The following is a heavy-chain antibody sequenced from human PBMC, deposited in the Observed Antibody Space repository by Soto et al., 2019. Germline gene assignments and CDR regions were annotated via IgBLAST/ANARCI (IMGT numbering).Heavy chain of an antibody. J-gene: IGHJ4*01. CDR3: ARFGAAAAHDDN. CDR1: YVSRSENH. V-gene: IGHV4-59*01. D-gene: IGHD6-13*01. Sequence: SDTCSVSYVSRSENHWSRIRQAPGKGLEWVGYVHFSGSTTYNPSLAPRLNISFDMSKSQVYLQLTSVTAADTAVYYCARFGAAAAHDDNWGRGVLVTVSS. CDR2: VHFSGST.